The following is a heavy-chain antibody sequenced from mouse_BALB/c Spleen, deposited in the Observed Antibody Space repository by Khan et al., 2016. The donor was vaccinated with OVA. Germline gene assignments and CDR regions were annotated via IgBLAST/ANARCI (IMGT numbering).Heavy chain of an antibody. J-gene: IGHJ4*01. CDR1: GYSFTSHT. CDR3: ARRTTGYALDY. Sequence: QVRLQQSGAGLARPGASVKMSCKASGYSFTSHTMHWVKQRPGQGLEWIGYINPRSGYTNYNQKFNDKATLTADKSSSTAYMQLSSLTSEDSAVYYCARRTTGYALDYWGQGTSVTVSS. V-gene: IGHV1-4*01. CDR2: INPRSGYT. D-gene: IGHD2-14*01.